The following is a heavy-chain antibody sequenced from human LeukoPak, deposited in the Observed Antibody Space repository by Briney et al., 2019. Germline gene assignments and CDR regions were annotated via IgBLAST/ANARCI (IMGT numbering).Heavy chain of an antibody. CDR1: GGSFSGYY. D-gene: IGHD2-15*01. V-gene: IGHV4-34*01. CDR2: INHSGST. Sequence: PSETLSLTCAVYGGSFSGYYWSWIRQPPGKGLEWIGEINHSGSTNYNPSLKSRVTISVDTSKNQFSLKLSSVTAADTAVYYCARDLGVVAATPPVRPSAGVSGQGTTVTVSS. J-gene: IGHJ6*02. CDR3: ARDLGVVAATPPVRPSAGV.